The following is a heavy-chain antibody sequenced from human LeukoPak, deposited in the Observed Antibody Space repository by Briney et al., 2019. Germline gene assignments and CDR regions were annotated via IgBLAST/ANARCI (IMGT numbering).Heavy chain of an antibody. J-gene: IGHJ4*02. D-gene: IGHD1-14*01. CDR3: ARDKPLGSFDY. CDR1: GSTFSSYS. Sequence: GGSLRLSCAASGSTFSSYSMNWVRQAPGKGLEWVSSISSSSSYIYYADSVKGRFTISRDNAKNSLYLQMNSLRAEDTAVYYCARDKPLGSFDYWGQGTLVTVSS. V-gene: IGHV3-21*01. CDR2: ISSSSSYI.